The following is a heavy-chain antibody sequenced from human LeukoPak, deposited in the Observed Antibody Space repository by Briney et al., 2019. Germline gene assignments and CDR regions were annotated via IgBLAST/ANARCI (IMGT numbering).Heavy chain of an antibody. J-gene: IGHJ4*02. Sequence: GGSLRLSCAASGFTFSSYSMNWVRQAPGKGLEWVSSISSSSSYIYYADSVKGRFTISRDNAKNSLYLQMNRLRAEDTAVYYCTRHAGLRFLEWLLPTDYWGQGTLVTVSS. D-gene: IGHD3-3*01. CDR1: GFTFSSYS. CDR3: TRHAGLRFLEWLLPTDY. V-gene: IGHV3-21*01. CDR2: ISSSSSYI.